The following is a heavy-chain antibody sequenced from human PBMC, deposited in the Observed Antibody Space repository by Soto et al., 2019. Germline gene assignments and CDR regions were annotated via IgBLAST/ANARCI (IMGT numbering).Heavy chain of an antibody. D-gene: IGHD3-22*01. Sequence: QVQMVQSGPEVKVPGASVKVSCKTSGYTFTAYGLAWLRQAPGQRPERMGWVSTNDDRTNYARKFQGRVTMTTDRSKTTTSMELRSLGTDDTAVYYCARELNTESSAYYSFAFWGQGTLVTVSS. CDR1: GYTFTAYG. J-gene: IGHJ4*02. V-gene: IGHV1-18*01. CDR3: ARELNTESSAYYSFAF. CDR2: VSTNDDRT.